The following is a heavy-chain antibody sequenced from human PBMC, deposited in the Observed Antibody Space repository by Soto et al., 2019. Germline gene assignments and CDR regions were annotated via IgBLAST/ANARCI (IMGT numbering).Heavy chain of an antibody. J-gene: IGHJ5*02. V-gene: IGHV4-34*01. CDR3: ARGLTQYSSGWYFDWFDP. CDR1: GGSFSGYY. Sequence: QVQLQQWGAGLLKPSETLSLTCAVYGGSFSGYYWSWIRQPPGKGLEWIGEINHSGSTNYNPSLTSRVTISVDXXKXQXCLKLSSVTAADTAVYYCARGLTQYSSGWYFDWFDPWGQGTLVTVSS. D-gene: IGHD6-19*01. CDR2: INHSGST.